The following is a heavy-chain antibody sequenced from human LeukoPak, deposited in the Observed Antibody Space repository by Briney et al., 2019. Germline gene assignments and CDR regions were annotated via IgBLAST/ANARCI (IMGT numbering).Heavy chain of an antibody. Sequence: PGGSLRLSCAASGFTFSSYSMNWVRQAPGKGLEWVSSISSSSSYIYYADSVKGRFTISRDNAKNSLYLQMNSLRVEDTAVYYGERDHYDSVTGYYNYYYYGMDVWGKGTTVTVSS. J-gene: IGHJ6*04. CDR1: GFTFSSYS. CDR3: ERDHYDSVTGYYNYYYYGMDV. V-gene: IGHV3-21*01. CDR2: ISSSSSYI. D-gene: IGHD3-9*01.